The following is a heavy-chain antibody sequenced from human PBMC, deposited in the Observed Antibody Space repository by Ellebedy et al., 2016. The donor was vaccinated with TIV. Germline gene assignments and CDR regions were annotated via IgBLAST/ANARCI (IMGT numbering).Heavy chain of an antibody. J-gene: IGHJ4*02. Sequence: GESLKISXAASGFTFSSYSMNWVRQAPGKGLEWVSYISSSSSTIYYADSVKGRFTISRDNAKNSLYLQMNSLRAEDTAVYYCAREGGLQDFDYWGQGTLVTVSS. CDR3: AREGGLQDFDY. CDR2: ISSSSSTI. CDR1: GFTFSSYS. V-gene: IGHV3-48*01. D-gene: IGHD5-12*01.